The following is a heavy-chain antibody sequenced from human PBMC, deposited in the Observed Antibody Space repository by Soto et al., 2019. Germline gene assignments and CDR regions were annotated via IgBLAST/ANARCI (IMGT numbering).Heavy chain of an antibody. Sequence: SVKVSCKASGGTFSSYAISWVRQAPGQGLEWMGGIIPIFGTANYAQKFQGRVTITADESKNQFSLKLSSVTAADTAVYYCARFGPYYYDSSGYCWGQGTLVTVSS. D-gene: IGHD3-22*01. J-gene: IGHJ4*02. V-gene: IGHV1-69*13. CDR1: GGTFSSYA. CDR2: IIPIFGTA. CDR3: ARFGPYYYDSSGYC.